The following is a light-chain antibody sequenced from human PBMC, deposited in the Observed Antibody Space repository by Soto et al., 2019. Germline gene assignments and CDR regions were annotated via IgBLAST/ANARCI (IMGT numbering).Light chain of an antibody. CDR2: DVN. Sequence: QSALTQPPSASGSPGQSVTISCTGTGGDVGGYNYVSWYQQHPGKVPRLIIYDVNKRPSGVPDRFSGSKSDNTASLTVSGLQAKDEADYYCSSYAGFNNYVFGTGTKLTV. CDR1: GGDVGGYNY. V-gene: IGLV2-8*01. J-gene: IGLJ1*01. CDR3: SSYAGFNNYV.